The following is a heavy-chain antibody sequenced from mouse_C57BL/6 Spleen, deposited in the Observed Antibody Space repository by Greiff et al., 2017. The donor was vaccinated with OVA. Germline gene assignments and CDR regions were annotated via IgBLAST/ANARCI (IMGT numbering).Heavy chain of an antibody. D-gene: IGHD2-3*01. CDR3: ARREGYDGYHFAY. CDR2: ISSGGSYT. CDR1: GFTFSSYG. J-gene: IGHJ3*01. V-gene: IGHV5-6*02. Sequence: EVMLVESGGDLVKPGGSLKLSCAASGFTFSSYGMSWVRQTPDKRLEWVATISSGGSYTYYPDSVKGRFTISRDNAKNTLYLQMSSLKSEDTAMYYCARREGYDGYHFAYWGQGTLVTVYA.